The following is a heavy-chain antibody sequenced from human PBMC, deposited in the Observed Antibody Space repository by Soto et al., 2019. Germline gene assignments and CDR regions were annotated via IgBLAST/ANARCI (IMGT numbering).Heavy chain of an antibody. D-gene: IGHD3-16*01. CDR1: GGSINGYY. J-gene: IGHJ4*03. CDR3: ARDWGGGTFDY. V-gene: IGHV4-59*01. CDR2: ISKSGST. Sequence: SETLSLTCTVSGGSINGYYWSWIRQPPGKGLEWIEYISKSGSTNYNPALKSRVTISVDTSKNQFSLKLSSVTAADTAVYYCARDWGGGTFDYWGQGTTVTVSS.